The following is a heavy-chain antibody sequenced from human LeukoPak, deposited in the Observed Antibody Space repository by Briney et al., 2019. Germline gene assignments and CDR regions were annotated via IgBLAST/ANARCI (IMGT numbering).Heavy chain of an antibody. CDR2: IYTSGST. CDR3: ARQGGYSSSPDF. Sequence: SETLSLTCTVSGGSISSYYWSWIRQPAGKGLEWIGRIYTSGSTNYNPPLKSRVTISVDTSKNQFSLKLSSVTAADTAVYYCARQGGYSSSPDFWGQGTLVTVSS. D-gene: IGHD6-13*01. J-gene: IGHJ4*02. V-gene: IGHV4-4*07. CDR1: GGSISSYY.